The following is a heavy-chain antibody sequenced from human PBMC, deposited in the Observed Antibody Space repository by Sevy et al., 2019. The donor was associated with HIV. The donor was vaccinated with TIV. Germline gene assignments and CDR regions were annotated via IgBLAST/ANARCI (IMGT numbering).Heavy chain of an antibody. D-gene: IGHD1-1*01. J-gene: IGHJ3*02. V-gene: IGHV3-11*01. CDR2: ISSSSSTI. CDR1: GFTFSDYY. CDR3: ARGKRGTRGAFDI. Sequence: GGSLRLSCAASGFTFSDYYMSRIRQAPGKGLEWVSYISSSSSTIYYADSVKGRFTISRDNAKNSLYLQMNSLRAEDTAVYYCARGKRGTRGAFDIWGQGTMVTVSS.